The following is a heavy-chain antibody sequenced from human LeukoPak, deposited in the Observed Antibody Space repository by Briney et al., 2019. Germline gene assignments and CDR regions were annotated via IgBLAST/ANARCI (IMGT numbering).Heavy chain of an antibody. Sequence: GRSLRLSGAASGFTFTSYAMSWVRQAPGKGLEWVSSINGGGSTTYHADSVKGRFTISRDNSKNTLYLQMNSLRAEDTAVYYCAKDGAGVTADASDIWGQGTMVTVSS. J-gene: IGHJ3*02. V-gene: IGHV3-23*01. CDR2: INGGGSTT. D-gene: IGHD2-21*02. CDR3: AKDGAGVTADASDI. CDR1: GFTFTSYA.